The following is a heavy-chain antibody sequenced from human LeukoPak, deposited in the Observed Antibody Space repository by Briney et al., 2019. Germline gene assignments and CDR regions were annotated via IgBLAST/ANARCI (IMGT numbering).Heavy chain of an antibody. D-gene: IGHD1-26*01. CDR2: ISGGGGST. Sequence: GGSLRLSCAASGFTFTSYSMNWVRQPPGKGLDWVSTISGGGGSTYYADSVKGRFTISRDNSKNTLYLQVNSLRAEDTAVYYCAKGGKWDVTPFDYWGQGTLVTVSS. CDR3: AKGGKWDVTPFDY. V-gene: IGHV3-23*01. J-gene: IGHJ4*02. CDR1: GFTFTSYS.